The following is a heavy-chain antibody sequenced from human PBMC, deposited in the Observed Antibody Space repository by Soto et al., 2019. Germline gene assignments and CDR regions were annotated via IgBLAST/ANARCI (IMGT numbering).Heavy chain of an antibody. V-gene: IGHV3-23*01. CDR3: VTGYSSSWHYTLAY. CDR1: GFTFSNYA. CDR2: ISGSGGST. J-gene: IGHJ4*02. D-gene: IGHD6-13*01. Sequence: GGSLRLSCAASGFTFSNYAVTWVRQAPGKGLEWVSTISGSGGSTYYADSVKGRFTISRDNSKNTLYLQMNSLRAEDTAVYYCVTGYSSSWHYTLAYWGQGVLVTVSS.